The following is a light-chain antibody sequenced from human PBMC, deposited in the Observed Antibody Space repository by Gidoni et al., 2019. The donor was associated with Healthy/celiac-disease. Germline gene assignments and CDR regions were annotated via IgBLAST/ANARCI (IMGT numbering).Light chain of an antibody. CDR1: QSVSSSY. Sequence: EIVLTQSPGTLSLSPGERATLSCRACQSVSSSYLAWYQQKPGQAPRLLIYGASSRATGIPDRFSGSGSGTDFTLTISRLEPEDFAVYYCQQYGSSPLTFXGXTKVEIK. CDR3: QQYGSSPLT. CDR2: GAS. V-gene: IGKV3-20*01. J-gene: IGKJ4*01.